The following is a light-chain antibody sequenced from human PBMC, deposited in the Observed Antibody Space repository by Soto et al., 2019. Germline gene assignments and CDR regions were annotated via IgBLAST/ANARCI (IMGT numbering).Light chain of an antibody. Sequence: QLVLTQPPSVSGAPGQRVTISCTRSSSNIGAEYGIRWYQHLPGTAPKLLIYGVNSRPSGVPDRFSGSKSGSSASLAIAGLQAEDEADYYCQSYDDSLGGFYVFGTGTKLTVL. V-gene: IGLV1-40*01. CDR1: SSNIGAEYG. CDR3: QSYDDSLGGFYV. CDR2: GVN. J-gene: IGLJ1*01.